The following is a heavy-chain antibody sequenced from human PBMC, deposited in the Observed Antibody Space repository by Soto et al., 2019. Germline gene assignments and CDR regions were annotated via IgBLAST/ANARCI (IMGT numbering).Heavy chain of an antibody. D-gene: IGHD2-21*01. Sequence: ASVKVSCKASGYTFTGYYMHWVRQAPGQGLEWMGWINPNSGGTNYAQKFQGWVTMTRDTSISTAYMELSRLRSDDTAVYYCAREKYSVLPDQGVAQGGYGMDVWGQGTTVTVSS. V-gene: IGHV1-2*04. J-gene: IGHJ6*02. CDR2: INPNSGGT. CDR3: AREKYSVLPDQGVAQGGYGMDV. CDR1: GYTFTGYY.